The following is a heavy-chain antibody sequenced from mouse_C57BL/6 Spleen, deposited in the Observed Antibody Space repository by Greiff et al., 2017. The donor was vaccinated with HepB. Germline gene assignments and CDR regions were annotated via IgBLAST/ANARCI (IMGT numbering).Heavy chain of an antibody. CDR3: ARDRGQLRLREYYFDD. Sequence: EAMLVESGGGLVKPGGSLKLSCAASGFTFSSYAMSWVRQTPEKRLEWVATISDGGSYTYYPDNVKGRFTISRDNAKNNLYLQMSHLKSEDTAMYYCARDRGQLRLREYYFDDWGQGTTLTVSS. V-gene: IGHV5-4*03. D-gene: IGHD3-2*02. CDR2: ISDGGSYT. J-gene: IGHJ2*01. CDR1: GFTFSSYA.